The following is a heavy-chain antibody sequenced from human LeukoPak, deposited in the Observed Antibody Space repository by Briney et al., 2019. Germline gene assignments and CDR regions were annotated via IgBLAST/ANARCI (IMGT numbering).Heavy chain of an antibody. Sequence: GGSLRLSCAASGFTFSIYSMDWVRQAPGKGLEWVSYISSSSSTIYYADSVKGRFTISRDNAKNSLYLQMNSLRDEDTAVYYCARDLRNIGYCTGGVCSGSFDYWGQGTLVTVSS. CDR2: ISSSSSTI. CDR1: GFTFSIYS. V-gene: IGHV3-48*02. CDR3: ARDLRNIGYCTGGVCSGSFDY. J-gene: IGHJ4*02. D-gene: IGHD2-8*02.